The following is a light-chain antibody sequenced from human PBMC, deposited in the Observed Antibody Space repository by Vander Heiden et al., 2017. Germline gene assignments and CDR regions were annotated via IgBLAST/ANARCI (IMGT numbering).Light chain of an antibody. V-gene: IGKV1-13*02. CDR3: QQFSIYPRT. CDR1: QGITSA. Sequence: AIQLTQSPSSLSTSVGARVTITCRASQGITSALAWYQQKPGKRPELLIYDATSLDTGVPLRFSGSGSGTDFTLTISSLQPEDAATYFCQQFSIYPRTFGQGTRLEIK. CDR2: DAT. J-gene: IGKJ2*01.